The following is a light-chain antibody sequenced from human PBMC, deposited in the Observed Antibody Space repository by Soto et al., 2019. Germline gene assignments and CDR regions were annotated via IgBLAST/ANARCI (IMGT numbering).Light chain of an antibody. Sequence: EIVLTQSPGTLSLSPGERGTLSCMASQTVNSNYLAWYQRKPGQAPRLLIYGASNSATDIPLRFSGSGSGTVFTLTIPRLAPEDFAVYYCYQYGSSPPTFGQGTKVEIK. CDR1: QTVNSNY. CDR2: GAS. V-gene: IGKV3-20*01. J-gene: IGKJ1*01. CDR3: YQYGSSPPT.